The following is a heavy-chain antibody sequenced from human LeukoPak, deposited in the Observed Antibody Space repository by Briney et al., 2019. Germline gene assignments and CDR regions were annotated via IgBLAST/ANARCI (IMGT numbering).Heavy chain of an antibody. V-gene: IGHV4-30-2*01. CDR3: ARVLVVPAAPDYYFYYMGV. CDR1: GGSINSDGYF. Sequence: SETLSLTCTVSGGSINSDGYFWSWIRQPPGKGLEWIGFIYHSGSTYYNPSLKSRVTISVDRSKNQFSLKLSSVTAADTAVYYCARVLVVPAAPDYYFYYMGVWGKGTTVTVSS. CDR2: IYHSGST. J-gene: IGHJ6*03. D-gene: IGHD2-2*01.